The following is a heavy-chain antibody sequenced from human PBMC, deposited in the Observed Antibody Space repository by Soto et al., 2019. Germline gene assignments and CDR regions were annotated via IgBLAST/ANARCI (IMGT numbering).Heavy chain of an antibody. CDR2: ISYSGST. D-gene: IGHD3-10*01. Sequence: SETLSLTCSVSGASITTYYWSWIRQPPGKGLEWIGSISYSGSTKYNPSLESRVMISLDTSKNQFSLRLTSVTAADTALYYCARDWDSSGLFDPWGQGALVTVSS. CDR3: ARDWDSSGLFDP. V-gene: IGHV4-59*01. CDR1: GASITTYY. J-gene: IGHJ5*02.